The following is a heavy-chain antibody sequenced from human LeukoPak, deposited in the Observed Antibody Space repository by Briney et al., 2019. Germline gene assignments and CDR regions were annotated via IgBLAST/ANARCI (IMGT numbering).Heavy chain of an antibody. Sequence: ASVKVSCKASGYTFTGYYMHWVRQAPGQGLEWMGWINPNSGGTNYAQKFQGRVTMTRDTSISTAYMELSRLRSDDTAVYYCARVKQRVAYCGGDCSPSHWGQGTLVTVSS. CDR3: ARVKQRVAYCGGDCSPSH. J-gene: IGHJ4*02. V-gene: IGHV1-2*02. CDR1: GYTFTGYY. CDR2: INPNSGGT. D-gene: IGHD2-21*01.